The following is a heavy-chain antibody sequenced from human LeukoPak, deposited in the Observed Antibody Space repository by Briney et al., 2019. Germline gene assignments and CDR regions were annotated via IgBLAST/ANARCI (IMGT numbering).Heavy chain of an antibody. D-gene: IGHD1-26*01. V-gene: IGHV3-48*02. CDR1: GFTFGSYS. CDR3: ARSRSGNYFDN. J-gene: IGHJ4*02. Sequence: GGSLRLSCAATGFTFGSYSMNWVRQAPGKGLEWVSYISSSGGDTYYADSVKGRFTISRDNAQNSLSLQMNGLRDEDTAVYHCARSRSGNYFDNWGQGTLVSVSS. CDR2: ISSSGGDT.